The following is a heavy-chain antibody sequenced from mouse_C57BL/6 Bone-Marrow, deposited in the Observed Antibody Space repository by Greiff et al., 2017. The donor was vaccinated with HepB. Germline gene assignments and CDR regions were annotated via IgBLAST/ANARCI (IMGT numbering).Heavy chain of an antibody. CDR1: GFNINNTY. Sequence: VQLKESVAELVRPGASVKLSCAASGFNINNTYMHWVKQRAEQSMQWIGRIDPANGNTKYAPKFQGKATITADTSSNTAYLQLSSLTSEDTAIYYCASHSPYPYAMDYWGQGTSVTVSS. CDR2: IDPANGNT. V-gene: IGHV14-3*01. CDR3: ASHSPYPYAMDY. J-gene: IGHJ4*01. D-gene: IGHD2-12*01.